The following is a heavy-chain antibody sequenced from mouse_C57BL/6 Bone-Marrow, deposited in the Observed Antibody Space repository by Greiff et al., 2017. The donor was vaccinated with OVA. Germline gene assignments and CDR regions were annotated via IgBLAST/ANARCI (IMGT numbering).Heavy chain of an antibody. CDR1: GYTFTSYW. V-gene: IGHV1-69*01. CDR2: IDPSDSYT. CDR3: ANGNYWYFDV. D-gene: IGHD1-1*01. J-gene: IGHJ1*03. Sequence: QVQLQQPGAELVLPGASVKLSCKASGYTFTSYWMHWVKQRPGQGLEWIGEIDPSDSYTNYNQKFKGKSTLTVDKSSSTAYMQLSSLTSEDSAVDYCANGNYWYFDVWGTGTTVTVSS.